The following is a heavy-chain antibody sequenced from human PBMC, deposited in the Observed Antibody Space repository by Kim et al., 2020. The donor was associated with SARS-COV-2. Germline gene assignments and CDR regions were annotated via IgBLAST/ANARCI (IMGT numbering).Heavy chain of an antibody. CDR1: GFTFSSYG. J-gene: IGHJ4*03. CDR3: AKDNIVATEYPWGYFDY. D-gene: IGHD5-12*01. CDR2: ISYDGSNK. V-gene: IGHV3-30*18. Sequence: GGSLRLSCAASGFTFSSYGMHWVRQAPGKGLEWVAVISYDGSNKYYADSVKGRFTISRDNSKNTLYLQMNSLRAEDTAVYYCAKDNIVATEYPWGYFDY.